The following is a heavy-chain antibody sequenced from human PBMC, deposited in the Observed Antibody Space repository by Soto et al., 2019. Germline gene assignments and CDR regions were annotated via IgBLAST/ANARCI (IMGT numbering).Heavy chain of an antibody. V-gene: IGHV4-31*03. CDR2: IYHSGST. Sequence: HVQLQESGPGLVKPSQTLSLTCTVSGDSISRGGYYWNWIRQHPRKGLEWIGYIYHSGSTNYNPSLKSRFTISVDTSKNQLSLELSNVTAADTAVYYCASDGAGAYGLGWFDPWGQGILVNVSS. CDR3: ASDGAGAYGLGWFDP. CDR1: GDSISRGGYY. D-gene: IGHD2-21*01. J-gene: IGHJ5*02.